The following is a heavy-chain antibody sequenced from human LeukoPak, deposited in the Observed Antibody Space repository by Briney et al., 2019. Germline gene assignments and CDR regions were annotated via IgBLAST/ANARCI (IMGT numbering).Heavy chain of an antibody. D-gene: IGHD3-10*01. CDR2: INPSGGST. Sequence: ASVKVSCKASGYTFTSYYMHWVRQAPGQGLEWMGIINPSGGSTSYAQKFQGRVTMTRDMSTSTVYMELSSLRSEDTAVYYCARDLLGEFGEFHWFDPWGQGTLVTVSS. J-gene: IGHJ5*02. V-gene: IGHV1-46*01. CDR1: GYTFTSYY. CDR3: ARDLLGEFGEFHWFDP.